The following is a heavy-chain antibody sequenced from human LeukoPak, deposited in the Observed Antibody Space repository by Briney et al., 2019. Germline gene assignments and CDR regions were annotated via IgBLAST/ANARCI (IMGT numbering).Heavy chain of an antibody. V-gene: IGHV3-11*03. Sequence: GGSLRLSCAASGFTFSDYYMGWIRQAPGKGLEWVSYISSSSSYTNYADSVKGRFTISRDNAKNSLYLQMNSLRAEDTAVYYCARYCSSTTCYDYWGQGTLVTVSS. CDR2: ISSSSSYT. CDR3: ARYCSSTTCYDY. D-gene: IGHD2-2*01. CDR1: GFTFSDYY. J-gene: IGHJ4*02.